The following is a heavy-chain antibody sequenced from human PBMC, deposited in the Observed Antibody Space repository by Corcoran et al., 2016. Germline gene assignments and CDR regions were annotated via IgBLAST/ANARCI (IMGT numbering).Heavy chain of an antibody. V-gene: IGHV3-30*18. CDR1: GFTFSSYG. J-gene: IGHJ4*02. CDR3: AKDRGPVTTFGYFDY. CDR2: ISYDGSNK. Sequence: QVQLVESGGGVVQPGRSLRLSCAASGFTFSSYGMHWVRQAPGKGLEWVAVISYDGSNKYYADSVKGRFTISRDNSKNTLYLQMNSLRAEGTAVYYCAKDRGPVTTFGYFDYWGQGTLVTVSS. D-gene: IGHD3-16*01.